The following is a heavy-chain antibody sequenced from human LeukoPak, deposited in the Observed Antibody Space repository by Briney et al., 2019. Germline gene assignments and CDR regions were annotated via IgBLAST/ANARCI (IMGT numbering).Heavy chain of an antibody. D-gene: IGHD2-15*01. CDR3: ASGSAGGRPYYFDY. Sequence: GGSLRLSCAASGLIFSNKAMSWVRQAPGKGLEWIAAADSTGVYTWYADSVKGRFIISRDNSVNTLYLRMNSLTAADAAMYYCASGSAGGRPYYFDYWGQGSLVTVSS. V-gene: IGHV3-23*01. CDR1: GLIFSNKA. CDR2: ADSTGVYT. J-gene: IGHJ4*02.